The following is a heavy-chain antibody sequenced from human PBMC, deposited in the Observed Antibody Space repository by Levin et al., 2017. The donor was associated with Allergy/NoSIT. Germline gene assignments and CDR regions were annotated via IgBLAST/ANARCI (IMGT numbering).Heavy chain of an antibody. CDR1: GGSFSGYY. CDR2: INHSGST. D-gene: IGHD5-18*01. J-gene: IGHJ6*02. Sequence: SPTLSLTCAVYGGSFSGYYWSWIRQPPGKGLEWIGEINHSGSTNYNPSLKSRVTISVDTSKNQFSLKLSSVTAADTAVYYCARGNGYSYVYYYGMDVWGQGTTVTVSS. CDR3: ARGNGYSYVYYYGMDV. V-gene: IGHV4-34*01.